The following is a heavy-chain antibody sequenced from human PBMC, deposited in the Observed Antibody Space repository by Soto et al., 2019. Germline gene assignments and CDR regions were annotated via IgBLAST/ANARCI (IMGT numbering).Heavy chain of an antibody. V-gene: IGHV1-69*13. CDR2: IIPIFGTA. J-gene: IGHJ3*02. Sequence: SVKVSCKASGGTFSSYAINWVRQAPGQGLEWMGGIIPIFGTANYAQKFQGRVTITADESTSTAYMELSSLRSEDTAVYYCARDRSYYGDNPIIWGQGTMVTVSS. CDR3: ARDRSYYGDNPII. CDR1: GGTFSSYA. D-gene: IGHD4-17*01.